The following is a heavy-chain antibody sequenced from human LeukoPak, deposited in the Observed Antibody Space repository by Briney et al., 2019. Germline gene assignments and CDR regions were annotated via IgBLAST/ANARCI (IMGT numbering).Heavy chain of an antibody. V-gene: IGHV4-59*01. D-gene: IGHD3-16*01. CDR1: GGSISSYY. J-gene: IGHJ4*02. Sequence: SETLSLTCTGSGGSISSYYWSWNRQPPGKGLEWIGYIYYSGSTNYNPSLKSRVTISVDTSKNQFSLKLSSVTAADTAVYYCARRRGGPFDYWGQGTLVTVSS. CDR3: ARRRGGPFDY. CDR2: IYYSGST.